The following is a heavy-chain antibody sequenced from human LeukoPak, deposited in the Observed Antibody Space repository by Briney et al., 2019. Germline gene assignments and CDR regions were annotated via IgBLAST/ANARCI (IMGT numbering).Heavy chain of an antibody. V-gene: IGHV4-39*01. D-gene: IGHD4-17*01. CDR2: IYYSGST. Sequence: SETLSLTCTVSGDSISSSSYYWGWIRQPPGKGLEWIGSIYYSGSTYYNPSLKSRVTMSVDTSKNQFSLKLSSVTAADTAVYYCARGRGDYGSNYFDYWGQGTLVTVSS. CDR3: ARGRGDYGSNYFDY. CDR1: GDSISSSSYY. J-gene: IGHJ4*02.